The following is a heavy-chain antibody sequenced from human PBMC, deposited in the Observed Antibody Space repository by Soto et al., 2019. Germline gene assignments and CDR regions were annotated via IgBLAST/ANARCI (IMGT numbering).Heavy chain of an antibody. CDR2: IYHIGGA. D-gene: IGHD3-10*01. J-gene: IGHJ6*02. V-gene: IGHV4-31*03. Sequence: PSETLSLTGTVSGDSITSGGYYWSWLRQPPGKRLEWIGYIYHIGGASYNPSLRGRAGISIETSKTQCPLRLNAVPAADTATYYCARDYYGAGSKYYYYGMEVWGQGNTVTVSS. CDR3: ARDYYGAGSKYYYYGMEV. CDR1: GDSITSGGYY.